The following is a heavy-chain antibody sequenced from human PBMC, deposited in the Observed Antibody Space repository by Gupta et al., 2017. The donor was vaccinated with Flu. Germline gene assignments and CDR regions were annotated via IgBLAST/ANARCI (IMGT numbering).Heavy chain of an antibody. CDR2: ISSSGTTI. D-gene: IGHD3-3*01. CDR1: GFTFSYYS. V-gene: IGHV3-48*02. CDR3: ARDRGVVITDYYYGLDV. J-gene: IGHJ6*02. Sequence: EVQLVESGGGLVQPGGSLRLSCAASGFTFSYYSINWFRQAPGKGLEWLSYISSSGTTIYYADSVKGRFTISRDNAKNSLYLQMNSLRDEDTAVYYCARDRGVVITDYYYGLDVWGQGTTVTVSS.